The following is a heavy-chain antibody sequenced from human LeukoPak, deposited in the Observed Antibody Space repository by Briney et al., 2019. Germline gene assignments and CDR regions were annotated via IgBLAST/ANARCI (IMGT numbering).Heavy chain of an antibody. Sequence: ASVKVSCKASRYTFAGYSMHWVRQAPGQGLEWMGWINPNSGGTNYAQKFQGRVTMTGDTSISTAYMELSRLTSDDTAVYYCARGRGSYSLDYWGQGTLVTVS. CDR3: ARGRGSYSLDY. V-gene: IGHV1-2*02. J-gene: IGHJ4*02. CDR1: RYTFAGYS. CDR2: INPNSGGT. D-gene: IGHD1-26*01.